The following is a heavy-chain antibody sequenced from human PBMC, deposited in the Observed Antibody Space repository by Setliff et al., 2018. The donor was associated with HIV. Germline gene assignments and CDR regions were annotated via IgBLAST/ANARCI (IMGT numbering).Heavy chain of an antibody. CDR1: GYTFTGYY. J-gene: IGHJ4*02. Sequence: SVKVSCKASGYTFTGYYIHWVRQAPGQGLEWMGWINPNSGGTNYAQKFQGRVTMTRDTSISTAYMEVSRLRSDDSAVYYCARAYYDSVWGSHRYRFYYFDYWGQGSLVTVS. CDR3: ARAYYDSVWGSHRYRFYYFDY. D-gene: IGHD3-16*02. V-gene: IGHV1-2*02. CDR2: INPNSGGT.